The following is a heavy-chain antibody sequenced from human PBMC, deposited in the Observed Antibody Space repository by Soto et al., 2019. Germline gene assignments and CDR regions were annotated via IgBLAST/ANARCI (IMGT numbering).Heavy chain of an antibody. V-gene: IGHV5-51*01. CDR3: ARLQELGRPHDAFDI. Sequence: GESLKISCKGSGYSFTSYWIGWVRQMPGKGLEWMGSIYPGDSDTRYSPSFQGQVTISADKAISTAYLQWSSLKASYTAMYYGARLQELGRPHDAFDIWGQGTMVTVSS. CDR1: GYSFTSYW. J-gene: IGHJ3*02. D-gene: IGHD1-1*01. CDR2: IYPGDSDT.